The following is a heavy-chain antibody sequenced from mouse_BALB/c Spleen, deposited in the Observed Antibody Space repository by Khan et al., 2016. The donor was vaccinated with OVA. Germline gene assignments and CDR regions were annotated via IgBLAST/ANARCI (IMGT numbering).Heavy chain of an antibody. V-gene: IGHV5-17*02. CDR2: INSGSTTI. Sequence: EVMLVESGGGLVQPGGSRKLSCAASGFTFSGFGMHWVRQAPEKGLEWVAYINSGSTTIYYADTVKGRFTISRDNPKNTLCLQMTSLRSEDTAMYYCSRDGYYYFDYWGQGTTLTVSS. D-gene: IGHD2-3*01. CDR3: SRDGYYYFDY. CDR1: GFTFSGFG. J-gene: IGHJ2*01.